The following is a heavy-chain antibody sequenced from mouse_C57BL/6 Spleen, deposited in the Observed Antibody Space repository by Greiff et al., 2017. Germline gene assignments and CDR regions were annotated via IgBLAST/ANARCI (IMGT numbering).Heavy chain of an antibody. CDR2: ISSGSSTI. CDR3: APTVAYSMDY. D-gene: IGHD1-1*01. J-gene: IGHJ4*01. Sequence: EVKLVESGGGLVKPGGSLKLSCAASGFTFSDYGMHWVRQAPEKGLEWVAYISSGSSTIYYADTVKGRFTISRDNAKNTLFLQMTSLRSEDTAMYYCAPTVAYSMDYWGQGTSVTVSS. V-gene: IGHV5-17*01. CDR1: GFTFSDYG.